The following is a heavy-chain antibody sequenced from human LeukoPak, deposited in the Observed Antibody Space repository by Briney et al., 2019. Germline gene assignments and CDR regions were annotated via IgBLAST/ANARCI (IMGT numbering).Heavy chain of an antibody. D-gene: IGHD5-24*01. Sequence: GSVKVSCKASGYTFTGYYMHWVRQATGQGLEWMGWMNPNSGNTGYAQKFQGRVTMTRNTSISTAYMELSSLRSEDTAVYYCARALEMATIDYWGQGTLVTVSS. V-gene: IGHV1-8*02. CDR2: MNPNSGNT. CDR1: GYTFTGYY. CDR3: ARALEMATIDY. J-gene: IGHJ4*02.